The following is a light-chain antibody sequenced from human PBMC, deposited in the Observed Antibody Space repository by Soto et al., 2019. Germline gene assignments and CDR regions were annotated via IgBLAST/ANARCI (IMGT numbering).Light chain of an antibody. J-gene: IGKJ1*01. V-gene: IGKV3-15*01. CDR2: GAS. CDR3: QQYSNWTPWI. Sequence: EILMTQSPATLSVSPGERATLSCRASQSVSNNLAWYQQNPGQAPRLLIYGASTRASGIPGRFSGSGSGTESTLTLSCLQSEDFAVYYCQQYSNWTPWILGQGTKLEI. CDR1: QSVSNN.